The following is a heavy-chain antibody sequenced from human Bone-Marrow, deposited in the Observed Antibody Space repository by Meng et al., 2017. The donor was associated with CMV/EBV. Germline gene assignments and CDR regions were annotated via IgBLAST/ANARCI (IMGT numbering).Heavy chain of an antibody. CDR1: GGSFSGYY. J-gene: IGHJ4*02. D-gene: IGHD3-3*01. CDR2: INHSGST. Sequence: SETLSLTCAVYGGSFSGYYWSWIRQLPGKGLEWIGGINHSGSTNYNPSLKSRVTISVDTSKNQFFLKLSSVTAADTAVYCCARNDSRSGYSPVYWGQGTLVTVSS. V-gene: IGHV4-34*01. CDR3: ARNDSRSGYSPVY.